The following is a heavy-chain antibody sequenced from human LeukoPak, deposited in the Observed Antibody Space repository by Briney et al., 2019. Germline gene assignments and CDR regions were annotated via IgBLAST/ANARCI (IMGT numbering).Heavy chain of an antibody. CDR3: ARDRRGYSGYDSAGMDV. J-gene: IGHJ6*04. CDR1: GFTFSSYA. D-gene: IGHD5-12*01. CDR2: ISYDGSNE. V-gene: IGHV3-30*04. Sequence: PGGSLRLSCAASGFTFSSYAMHWVRQAPGKGLEWVAVISYDGSNEYYADSVKGRFTISRDNSKNTLYLQMNSLKAEDTAVYYCARDRRGYSGYDSAGMDVWGKGTTVTVSS.